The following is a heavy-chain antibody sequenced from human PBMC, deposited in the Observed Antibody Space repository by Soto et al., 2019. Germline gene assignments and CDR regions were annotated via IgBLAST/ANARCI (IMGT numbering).Heavy chain of an antibody. Sequence: PLETLSLTCTVSGGSISSYYWSWIRQPAGKGLEWIGRIYTSGSTNYNPSLKSRVTMSVDTSKNQFSLRLSSVTAADTAVYYCARGAVAGYYYYGMDVWGQGTTVTVSS. V-gene: IGHV4-4*07. D-gene: IGHD6-19*01. CDR1: GGSISSYY. CDR2: IYTSGST. CDR3: ARGAVAGYYYYGMDV. J-gene: IGHJ6*02.